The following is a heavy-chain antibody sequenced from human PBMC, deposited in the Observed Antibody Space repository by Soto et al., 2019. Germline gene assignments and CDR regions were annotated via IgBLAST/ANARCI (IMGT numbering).Heavy chain of an antibody. D-gene: IGHD3-10*01. J-gene: IGHJ5*02. CDR3: ARVPMVRDSTGWFDP. Sequence: QVQLVQSGAEVKKPGSSVKVSCKASGGTFSSYAISWVRQAPGQGLEWLGGIIPIFGTANYAQKFQGRVTITADESTSTTYMELISLRSEDTAVYYCARVPMVRDSTGWFDPWGQGTLVTVSS. CDR2: IIPIFGTA. V-gene: IGHV1-69*19. CDR1: GGTFSSYA.